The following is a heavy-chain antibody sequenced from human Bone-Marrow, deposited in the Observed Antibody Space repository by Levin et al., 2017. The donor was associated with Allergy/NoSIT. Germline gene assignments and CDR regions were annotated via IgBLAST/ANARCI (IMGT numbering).Heavy chain of an antibody. CDR2: LSWNSGSI. CDR3: AKDGDWASDAFDI. J-gene: IGHJ3*02. V-gene: IGHV3-9*01. Sequence: PGGSLRLSCAASGFTFDDYAMHWVRQAPGKGLEWISGLSWNSGSITYADSVRGRFTVSRDNAKNSLYLLMNSLRAEDTALYYCAKDGDWASDAFDIWGQGTMVTVSS. D-gene: IGHD2-21*02. CDR1: GFTFDDYA.